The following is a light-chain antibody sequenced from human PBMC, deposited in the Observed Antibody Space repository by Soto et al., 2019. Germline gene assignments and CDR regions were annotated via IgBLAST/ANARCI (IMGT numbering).Light chain of an antibody. Sequence: DIPMTQSPSSVSASVGDRVTITCRASQGISRWLAWYQKKPGRAPKLLIYAASSLQSGVPVRFSGSGSGTDFTLSISSPEPEDVATYFCQQLDSFPLTFGQGTRLEIK. J-gene: IGKJ5*01. CDR1: QGISRW. V-gene: IGKV1-12*01. CDR2: AAS. CDR3: QQLDSFPLT.